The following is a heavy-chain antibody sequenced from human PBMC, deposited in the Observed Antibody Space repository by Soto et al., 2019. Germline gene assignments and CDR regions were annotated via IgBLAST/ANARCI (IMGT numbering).Heavy chain of an antibody. CDR3: ARDRGDGFKYYFDY. CDR1: GGSVSSGSYY. CDR2: IYDSGRT. D-gene: IGHD3-10*01. Sequence: PSETLSLTCSVSGGSVSSGSYYWSWIRRPPGKRLEWIGYIYDSGRTKYNPSLKSRVSISVDTSKNRFSLKLSSVTAADTAVYYCARDRGDGFKYYFDYWGQGTLVTVSS. V-gene: IGHV4-61*01. J-gene: IGHJ4*02.